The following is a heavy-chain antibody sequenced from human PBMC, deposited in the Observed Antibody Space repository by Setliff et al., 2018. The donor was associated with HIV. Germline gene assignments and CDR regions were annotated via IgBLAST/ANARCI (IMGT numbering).Heavy chain of an antibody. CDR1: GASISSSNSY. V-gene: IGHV4-39*01. Sequence: KASETLSLTCTVYGASISSSNSYWGWIRQPPGKRLEWLASIYSTGTTSYTPALSSRLTISVDTSKNQASLRLRSVTASDTGVYYCARHRDPPGSSWIFYYYMDLWGEGTTVTVSS. CDR2: IYSTGTT. J-gene: IGHJ6*03. CDR3: ARHRDPPGSSWIFYYYMDL. D-gene: IGHD6-13*01.